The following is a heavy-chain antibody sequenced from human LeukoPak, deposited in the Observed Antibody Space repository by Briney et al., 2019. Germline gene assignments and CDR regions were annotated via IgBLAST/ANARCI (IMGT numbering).Heavy chain of an antibody. D-gene: IGHD3-3*01. V-gene: IGHV1-69*04. CDR1: GGTFSSYA. Sequence: SVKVSCKASGGTFSSYAISWVRQAPGQGLEWMGRIIPILGIANYAQKFQGRVTITADKSTSTAYMELSSLRSEDTAVYYCARDSYLRFLEYCLVYWGQGTLVTVSS. CDR2: IIPILGIA. J-gene: IGHJ4*02. CDR3: ARDSYLRFLEYCLVY.